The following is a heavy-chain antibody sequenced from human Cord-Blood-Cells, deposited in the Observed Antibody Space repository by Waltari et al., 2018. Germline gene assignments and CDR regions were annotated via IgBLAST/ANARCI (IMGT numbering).Heavy chain of an antibody. J-gene: IGHJ4*02. CDR3: ARGPYISGWYFDY. Sequence: QVQLQESGPGLVKSSETLSLTCTVSGGSISSYYWSWIRTPPGKGLEWIGYINYSEGTNYSPSLERRVTISLDTSKNQFTLKLSSVTAADTAVYYCARGPYISGWYFDYWGQGTLVTVSS. V-gene: IGHV4-59*01. CDR2: INYSEGT. D-gene: IGHD6-19*01. CDR1: GGSISSYY.